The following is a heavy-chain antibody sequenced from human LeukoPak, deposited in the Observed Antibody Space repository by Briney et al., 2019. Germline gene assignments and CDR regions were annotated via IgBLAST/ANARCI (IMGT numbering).Heavy chain of an antibody. Sequence: PSQTLSLTCTVSGTSISSGAYSWSWLRQRPWKGLEWIAYIYFTGSTYYNPTLKRRVTISVDTSKNQFSLKLSSVTAADTAVYYCARTITIFGALGYFDYWGQGTLVTVSS. CDR2: IYFTGST. V-gene: IGHV4-31*03. J-gene: IGHJ4*02. CDR1: GTSISSGAYS. CDR3: ARTITIFGALGYFDY. D-gene: IGHD3-3*01.